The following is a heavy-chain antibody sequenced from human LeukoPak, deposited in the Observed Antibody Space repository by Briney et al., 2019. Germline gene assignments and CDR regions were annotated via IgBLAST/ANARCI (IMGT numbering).Heavy chain of an antibody. J-gene: IGHJ4*02. CDR3: ARGGSSSAFY. CDR2: IYYSGST. V-gene: IGHV4-59*01. Sequence: SETLSLTCTVSGGSIRSYYWSWIRQPPGKGLEWIGYIYYSGSTNYNPSLKSRVTISVDTSRNQFSLKLSSVTAADTAMYYCARGGSSSAFYWGQGTLVTVSS. CDR1: GGSIRSYY. D-gene: IGHD6-13*01.